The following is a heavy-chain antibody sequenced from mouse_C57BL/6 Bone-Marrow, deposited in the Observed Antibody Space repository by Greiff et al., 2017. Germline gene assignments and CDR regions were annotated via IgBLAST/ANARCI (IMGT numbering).Heavy chain of an antibody. CDR2: IYPGDGDT. CDR1: GYAFSSSW. Sequence: QVQLQQSGPELVKPGASVKISCKASGYAFSSSWMNWVKQRPGKGLEWIGRIYPGDGDTNYNGKFKGKATLTADKSSSTAYMQLSSLTSEDSAVYCCARRKSLAMDYWGQGTSVTVSS. CDR3: ARRKSLAMDY. D-gene: IGHD6-2*01. J-gene: IGHJ4*01. V-gene: IGHV1-82*01.